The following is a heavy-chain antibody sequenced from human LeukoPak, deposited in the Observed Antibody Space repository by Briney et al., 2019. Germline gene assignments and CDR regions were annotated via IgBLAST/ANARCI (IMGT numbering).Heavy chain of an antibody. V-gene: IGHV4-34*01. CDR2: INHSGST. CDR3: ARTSSGWYPPDY. J-gene: IGHJ4*02. D-gene: IGHD6-19*01. Sequence: PSETLSLTCAVYGGSFSGYYWSWIRQPPGKGLEWIGEINHSGSTNYNPSLKSRVTMSVDTSKNQFSLKLSSVTAADTAVYYCARTSSGWYPPDYWGQGTLVTVSS. CDR1: GGSFSGYY.